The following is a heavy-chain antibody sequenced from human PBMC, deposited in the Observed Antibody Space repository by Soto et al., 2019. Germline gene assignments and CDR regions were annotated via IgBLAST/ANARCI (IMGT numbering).Heavy chain of an antibody. J-gene: IGHJ6*02. D-gene: IGHD3-3*01. V-gene: IGHV3-21*01. CDR1: GFTFSSYS. CDR3: ARVRRITIFGVVMRNYYYYGMDV. CDR2: ISSSSSYI. Sequence: PGGSLRLSCAASGFTFSSYSMNWVRQAPGKGLEWVSSISSSSSYIYYADSVKGRFTISRDNAKNSLCLQMNSLRAEDTAVYYCARVRRITIFGVVMRNYYYYGMDVWGQGTTVTVSS.